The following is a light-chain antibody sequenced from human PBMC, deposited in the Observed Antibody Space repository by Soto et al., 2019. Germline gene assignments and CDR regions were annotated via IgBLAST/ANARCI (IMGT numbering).Light chain of an antibody. CDR3: TSFTSGSTPYV. Sequence: QSVLTQPASVSGSPGQSFTISCAGTSSDVGGYNYVSWYQQLPGKAPQLVIYDVTHRPSGVSDRFSGSRSGNTASLTISGLQAEDEADYYCTSFTSGSTPYVLGTGTKVTVL. CDR1: SSDVGGYNY. CDR2: DVT. V-gene: IGLV2-14*03. J-gene: IGLJ1*01.